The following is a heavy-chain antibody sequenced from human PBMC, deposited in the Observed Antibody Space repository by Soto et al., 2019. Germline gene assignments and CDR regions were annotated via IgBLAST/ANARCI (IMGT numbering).Heavy chain of an antibody. CDR1: GFTFSSYC. CDR2: IWYDGSNT. V-gene: IGHV3-33*01. J-gene: IGHJ6*02. D-gene: IGHD6-6*01. Sequence: SCAAAGFTFSSYCMHWVRQAPGKGLEWVTIIWYDGSNTYYADSVKGRFATSRDNSKNTLYLQMNSLRAEDTAVYYCARGTRNYYYAMDVWGQGTTVTVSS. CDR3: ARGTRNYYYAMDV.